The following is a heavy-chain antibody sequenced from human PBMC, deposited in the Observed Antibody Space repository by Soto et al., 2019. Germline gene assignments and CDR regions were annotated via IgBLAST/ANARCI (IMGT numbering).Heavy chain of an antibody. CDR1: GFTLSSYG. Sequence: AGSLRLSCAASGFTLSSYGMHWVRQAPGKGQERVAVISYDGSNKYYADSVKRRFTISRDNSKNTLYLQMNSLRAEATAVHYSAKDHSGSFDSWGEGIRGTVS. CDR2: ISYDGSNK. D-gene: IGHD6-19*01. J-gene: IGHJ3*02. CDR3: AKDHSGSFDS. V-gene: IGHV3-30*18.